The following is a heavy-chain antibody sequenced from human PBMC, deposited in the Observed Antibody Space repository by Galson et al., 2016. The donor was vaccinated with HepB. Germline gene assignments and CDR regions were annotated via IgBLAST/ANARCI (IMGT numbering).Heavy chain of an antibody. Sequence: SLRLSCATSGFTFSSYAMSWVRQAPGKGLESVSSISNSNGGTHYADSVKGRFTISRDTSKNTLFLQMNGLRAEDTAIYYCAKEVARGMVRGVISGRLYYYGLDVWGQGTTVTVSS. D-gene: IGHD3-10*01. J-gene: IGHJ6*02. CDR3: AKEVARGMVRGVISGRLYYYGLDV. CDR1: GFTFSSYA. CDR2: ISNSNGGT. V-gene: IGHV3-23*01.